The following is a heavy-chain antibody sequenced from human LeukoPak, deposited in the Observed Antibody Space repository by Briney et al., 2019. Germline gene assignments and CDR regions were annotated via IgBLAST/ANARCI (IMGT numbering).Heavy chain of an antibody. V-gene: IGHV3-23*01. Sequence: HSGGSLRLSCAASGFTFSSYAMSWVRQSPGKGLEWVSSISFSGGSTYYTDSVKGRFTISRDNSKNTLFLQMNSLRAEDTAVYYCAKKRSSGHYTPFDYWGQGVLVTVSS. CDR3: AKKRSSGHYTPFDY. CDR2: ISFSGGST. CDR1: GFTFSSYA. D-gene: IGHD3-22*01. J-gene: IGHJ4*02.